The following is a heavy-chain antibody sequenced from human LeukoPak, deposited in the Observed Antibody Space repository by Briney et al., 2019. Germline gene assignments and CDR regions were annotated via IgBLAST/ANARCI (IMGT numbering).Heavy chain of an antibody. D-gene: IGHD3-10*01. Sequence: GGSLRLSCAASGFTFSSYEMNWVRQAPGKGLEWVSYISTSGTTIYYADSVKGRFTISRDNAKNSLYLQMNSLRAEDTAVYYCARVNFYGSGSYYKTYYFDYWGQGTLVTVSS. CDR1: GFTFSSYE. CDR3: ARVNFYGSGSYYKTYYFDY. J-gene: IGHJ4*02. V-gene: IGHV3-48*03. CDR2: ISTSGTTI.